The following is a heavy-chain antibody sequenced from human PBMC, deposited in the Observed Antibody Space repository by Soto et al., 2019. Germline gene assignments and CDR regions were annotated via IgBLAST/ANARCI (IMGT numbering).Heavy chain of an antibody. Sequence: EVQLLDSGGGLVQPGGSLRLSCAASGFTFSSYAMSWVRQAPGKGLEWVSAISGSGGTTYYADSVKGRFTISRDNSKNTLYLQMNILRAEDTAVYYCAKDPYYGSGSSDFDYWGQGTLVTVSS. CDR1: GFTFSSYA. D-gene: IGHD3-10*01. CDR3: AKDPYYGSGSSDFDY. V-gene: IGHV3-23*01. CDR2: ISGSGGTT. J-gene: IGHJ4*02.